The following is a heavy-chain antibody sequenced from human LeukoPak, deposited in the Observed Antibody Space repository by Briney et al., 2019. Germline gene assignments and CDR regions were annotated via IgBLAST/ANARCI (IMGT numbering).Heavy chain of an antibody. Sequence: GASVSVSCKASGYTFTGYDINWVRQAPGQGLEWMGWVNPNSGETGYAQKFRGRVTISRNTSISTAYMELSSLRSDDTAVYYCARGPGISYFWGQGTLVTGSS. CDR2: VNPNSGET. CDR3: ARGPGISYF. CDR1: GYTFTGYD. V-gene: IGHV1-8*01. D-gene: IGHD1-1*01. J-gene: IGHJ4*02.